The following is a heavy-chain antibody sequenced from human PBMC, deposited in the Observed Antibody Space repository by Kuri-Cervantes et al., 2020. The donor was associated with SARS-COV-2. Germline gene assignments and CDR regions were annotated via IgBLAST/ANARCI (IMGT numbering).Heavy chain of an antibody. CDR3: ARAPPITIFGVVITIGGFDY. Sequence: SETLSLTCTVSGDSISSSRYYWGWIRQPPGKGLEWIGSMYYSGSTYYNPSLKSRVTISVDTSKNQFSLKLSSVTAADTAVYYCARAPPITIFGVVITIGGFDYWGQGTLVTVSS. V-gene: IGHV4-39*07. D-gene: IGHD3-3*01. CDR2: MYYSGST. J-gene: IGHJ4*02. CDR1: GDSISSSRYY.